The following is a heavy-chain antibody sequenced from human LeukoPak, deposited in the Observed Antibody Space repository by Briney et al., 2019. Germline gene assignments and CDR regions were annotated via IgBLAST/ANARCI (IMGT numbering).Heavy chain of an antibody. Sequence: GGSLRLSCAASGFTFSSYGMHWVRQAPGKGLEWVAVIWYDGSKEYYAESVKGRFTISRDNSKNTLYLQMNSLRAEDTAVYYCAKANYGSSSNYYYGLDVWGQGTTVTVSS. CDR1: GFTFSSYG. CDR2: IWYDGSKE. D-gene: IGHD3-10*01. CDR3: AKANYGSSSNYYYGLDV. V-gene: IGHV3-33*06. J-gene: IGHJ6*02.